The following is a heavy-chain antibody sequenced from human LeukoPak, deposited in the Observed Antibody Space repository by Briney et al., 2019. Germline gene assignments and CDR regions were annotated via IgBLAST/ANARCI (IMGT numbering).Heavy chain of an antibody. Sequence: GGSLRLSCTASGFTVSNKYMNWVRQAPGKGLEWVALIYSGGTTNYADSVKGRFTISRDNSKNTLYLQMTNVRAEDTAVYYCARDPPGIAASVSGGWGQGTLVTVSS. CDR2: IYSGGTT. CDR1: GFTVSNKY. CDR3: ARDPPGIAASVSGG. D-gene: IGHD6-13*01. J-gene: IGHJ4*02. V-gene: IGHV3-53*01.